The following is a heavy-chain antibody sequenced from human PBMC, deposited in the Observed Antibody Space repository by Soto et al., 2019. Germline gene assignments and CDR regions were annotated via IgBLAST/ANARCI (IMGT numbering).Heavy chain of an antibody. CDR3: ATDLEQLWPHFDY. V-gene: IGHV1-24*01. Sequence: SXKVSFKVSGYTXTELSMNLVRQAPGKGLEWMGGFDPEDGETIYAQKFQGRVTMTEDTYTDTAYMELRSLRSEDTAVYYCATDLEQLWPHFDYWGQGNLVTVS. CDR1: GYTXTELS. CDR2: FDPEDGET. D-gene: IGHD5-18*01. J-gene: IGHJ4*02.